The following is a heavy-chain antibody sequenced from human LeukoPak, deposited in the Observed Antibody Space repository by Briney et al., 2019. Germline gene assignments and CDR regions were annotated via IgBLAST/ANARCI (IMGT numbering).Heavy chain of an antibody. D-gene: IGHD2-2*01. Sequence: SETLSLTCTVSGGSISSYYWSWIRQPPGKGLEWIRYIYTSGSTNYNPSLKSRVTISVDTSKNQFSLKLSSVTAADTAVYYCARGGSSTSAEFDYWGQGTLVTVSS. CDR2: IYTSGST. CDR3: ARGGSSTSAEFDY. V-gene: IGHV4-4*09. J-gene: IGHJ4*02. CDR1: GGSISSYY.